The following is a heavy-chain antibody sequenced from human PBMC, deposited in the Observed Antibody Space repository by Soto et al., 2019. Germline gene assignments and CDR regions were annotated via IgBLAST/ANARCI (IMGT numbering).Heavy chain of an antibody. D-gene: IGHD3-16*01. CDR3: ARTWGSIDY. CDR1: GYPFTNYD. V-gene: IGHV1-8*01. J-gene: IGHJ4*02. CDR2: MNPNSGNT. Sequence: EASVKVSCKTSGYPFTNYDMNWVRQATGQGLEWMGWMNPNSGNTGSAQKFQGRVTMTRDTSTSTAYMELSSLSSEDTGVYYCARTWGSIDYWGRGTLVTVSS.